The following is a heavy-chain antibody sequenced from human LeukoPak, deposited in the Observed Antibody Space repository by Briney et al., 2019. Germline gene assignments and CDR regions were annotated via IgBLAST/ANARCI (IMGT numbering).Heavy chain of an antibody. V-gene: IGHV1-2*02. CDR3: ARSPLGIAVADTDY. D-gene: IGHD6-19*01. Sequence: ASVKVSCKASGYTFTGYYMHWVRQAPGQGLEWMGWINPNSGGTNYAQKFQGRVTMTRDTSISTAYMELGRLRSDDTAVYYCARSPLGIAVADTDYWGQGTLVTVSS. CDR1: GYTFTGYY. J-gene: IGHJ4*02. CDR2: INPNSGGT.